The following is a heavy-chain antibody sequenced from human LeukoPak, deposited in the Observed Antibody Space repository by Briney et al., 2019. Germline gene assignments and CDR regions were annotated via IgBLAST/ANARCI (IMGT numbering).Heavy chain of an antibody. CDR1: GGSISSYY. J-gene: IGHJ4*02. CDR3: ARDRSVVVR. Sequence: SETLSLTCTVSGGSISSYYWSWIRQPPGKGLEWIGYIYYSGSTNYNPSLKSRVTISVDTSKNQFSLKLSSVTAADTAVYYCARDRSVVVRWGQGTLVTVSS. V-gene: IGHV4-59*01. D-gene: IGHD2-15*01. CDR2: IYYSGST.